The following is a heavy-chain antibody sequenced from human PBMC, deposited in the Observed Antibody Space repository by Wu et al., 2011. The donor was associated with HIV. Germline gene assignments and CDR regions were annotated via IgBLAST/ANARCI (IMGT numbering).Heavy chain of an antibody. V-gene: IGHV1-8*02. CDR1: GNTFGSYD. Sequence: QVQLVQSGAEVKKPGASVKVSCKTSGNTFGSYDFNWVRQASGQGLEWMGWMNPNSGNAGYAQKFQGRVTMTKGASIGTAYMELSSLTSEDTAVYYCTIGRGSRPRFDPWGQGTLVTFPQ. D-gene: IGHD3-10*01. J-gene: IGHJ5*02. CDR2: MNPNSGNA. CDR3: TIGRGSRPRFDP.